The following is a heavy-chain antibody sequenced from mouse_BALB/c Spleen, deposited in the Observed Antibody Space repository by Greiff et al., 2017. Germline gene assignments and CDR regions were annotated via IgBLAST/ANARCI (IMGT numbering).Heavy chain of an antibody. CDR2: IRLKSDNYAT. CDR1: GFTFSSYW. V-gene: IGHV6-3*01. Sequence: DVQLVESGGGLVQPGGSMKLSCVASGFTFSSYWLSWFRKYPEKGLEWVAEIRLKSDNYATHYAESVKGQFTISRDDSKSRLYLQMNSLRAEDTGIYYCTGITEAMDYWGQGTSVTVSS. CDR3: TGITEAMDY. D-gene: IGHD2-4*01. J-gene: IGHJ4*01.